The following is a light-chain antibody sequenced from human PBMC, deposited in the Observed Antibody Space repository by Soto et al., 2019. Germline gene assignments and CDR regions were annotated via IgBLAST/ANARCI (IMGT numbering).Light chain of an antibody. CDR1: QSVSSN. Sequence: EIVMTQSPATLSVSPGERATLSCRASQSVSSNVAWYQQKPGQAPRLFIYGASTRATGIPARFSGSGSGTEFTLTISSLQSEDFAVYYCQQYNNWPPLTFGGGTRVEIK. V-gene: IGKV3-15*01. CDR2: GAS. CDR3: QQYNNWPPLT. J-gene: IGKJ4*01.